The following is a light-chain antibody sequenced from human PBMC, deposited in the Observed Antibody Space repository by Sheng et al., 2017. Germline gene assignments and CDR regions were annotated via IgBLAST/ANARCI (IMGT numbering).Light chain of an antibody. J-gene: IGKJ2*01. CDR2: GAS. CDR1: QDVPSNY. CDR3: QQCNNWPYT. Sequence: ETVLTQSPGTLSLSPGERATLSCRATQDVPSNYLAWYQRKPGQAPRLLIYGASNRATGIPDRFSGGGSGTDFTLTISRLEPEDFAVYYCQQCNNWPYTFGQGTKLEI. V-gene: IGKV3-20*01.